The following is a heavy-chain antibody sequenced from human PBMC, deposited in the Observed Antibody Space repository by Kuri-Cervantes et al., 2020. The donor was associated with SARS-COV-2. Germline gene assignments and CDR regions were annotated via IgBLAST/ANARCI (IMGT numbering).Heavy chain of an antibody. J-gene: IGHJ4*02. CDR1: GFTFSTFG. Sequence: LSLTCAASGFTFSTFGMHWVGQAPGKGPEWVAGLWEDGSNEKYADSVKGRFSISRDNSKKMLYLQMNSLRDEDTAVYYCARAVYNSGFFDFWGQGTLVTVSS. V-gene: IGHV3-33*08. CDR3: ARAVYNSGFFDF. CDR2: LWEDGSNE. D-gene: IGHD2-8*01.